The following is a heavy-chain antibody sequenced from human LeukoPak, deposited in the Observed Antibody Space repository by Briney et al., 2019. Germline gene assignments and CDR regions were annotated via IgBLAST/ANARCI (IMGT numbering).Heavy chain of an antibody. Sequence: SETLSLTCTVSGGSMNINNYYWAWIRQSPGKGLEWLGSIYYTGTTYYNPSLDHRVTISVDTSKNQFSLRLSFVTAADTAVYYCARGLSVVPAAPAAVDYWGQGTLVTVSS. CDR2: IYYTGTT. D-gene: IGHD2-2*01. CDR1: GGSMNINNYY. V-gene: IGHV4-39*07. J-gene: IGHJ4*02. CDR3: ARGLSVVPAAPAAVDY.